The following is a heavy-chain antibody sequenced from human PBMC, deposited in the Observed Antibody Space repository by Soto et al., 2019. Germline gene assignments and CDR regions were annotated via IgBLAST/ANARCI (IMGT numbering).Heavy chain of an antibody. V-gene: IGHV3-15*01. Sequence: EVQLVESGGGLVKPGGSLRLSCAASGFTFSNAWMSWVRQAPGKGLEWVGRIKSKTDGGTTDYAAPVKGRFTISRDDSKNTLYLQMNSLKTEDTAVYYCTTDTAMARFYYYYIDVWGKGTTVTVSS. D-gene: IGHD5-18*01. CDR3: TTDTAMARFYYYYIDV. CDR2: IKSKTDGGTT. CDR1: GFTFSNAW. J-gene: IGHJ6*03.